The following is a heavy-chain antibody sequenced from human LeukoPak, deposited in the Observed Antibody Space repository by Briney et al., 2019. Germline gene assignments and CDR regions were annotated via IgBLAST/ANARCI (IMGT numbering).Heavy chain of an antibody. CDR2: IYYSGCT. Sequence: PSETLSLTCTVSVGSISSSSYYWGWLRQPPGKGLEWIGSIYYSGCTYYHPFLKSRVTISVDTSKNQFSLKLSSVTAADTAVYYCARLGGGIDYWGQGTLVTVSS. D-gene: IGHD3-16*01. J-gene: IGHJ4*02. CDR3: ARLGGGIDY. V-gene: IGHV4-39*01. CDR1: VGSISSSSYY.